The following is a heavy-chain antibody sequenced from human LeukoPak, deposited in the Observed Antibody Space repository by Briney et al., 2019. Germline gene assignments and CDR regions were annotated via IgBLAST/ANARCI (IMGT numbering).Heavy chain of an antibody. Sequence: QPGGSLRLSCAASGFTVSSNYMSWVRQAPGKGLEWVSVIYSGGSTYYADSVKGRFTISRDNSKNTLYLQMNSLRAEDTAVYYCAKGRRGYSYFFDYWGQGTLVTVSS. CDR2: IYSGGST. D-gene: IGHD5-18*01. CDR1: GFTVSSNY. J-gene: IGHJ4*02. V-gene: IGHV3-66*02. CDR3: AKGRRGYSYFFDY.